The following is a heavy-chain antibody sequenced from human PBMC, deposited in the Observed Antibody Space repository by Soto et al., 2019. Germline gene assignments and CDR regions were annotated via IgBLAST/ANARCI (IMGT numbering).Heavy chain of an antibody. CDR3: AREYCGGDRSHAFDI. CDR1: GGTFSSYA. J-gene: IGHJ3*02. V-gene: IGHV1-69*06. Sequence: SVKVSCKASGGTFSSYAISWVRQAPGQGLEWMGGIIPIFGTANYAQKFQGRVTITADKSTSTAYMELSSLRSEDTAVYYCAREYCGGDRSHAFDIWGQGTMVTVS. CDR2: IIPIFGTA. D-gene: IGHD2-21*02.